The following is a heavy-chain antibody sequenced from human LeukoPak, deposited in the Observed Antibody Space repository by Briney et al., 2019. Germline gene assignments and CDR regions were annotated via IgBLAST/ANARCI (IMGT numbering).Heavy chain of an antibody. CDR2: IYSGGGT. CDR3: ARGSTRAFDI. J-gene: IGHJ3*02. V-gene: IGHV3-53*01. D-gene: IGHD2/OR15-2a*01. CDR1: GFTFSWYT. Sequence: GGSLRLSCVASGFTFSWYTMNWVRQAPGKGLEWVLVIYSGGGTYYADSVMGRFTISRDNSKNTVYLQMNSLRVEDTAVYYCARGSTRAFDIWGQGTMVTVSS.